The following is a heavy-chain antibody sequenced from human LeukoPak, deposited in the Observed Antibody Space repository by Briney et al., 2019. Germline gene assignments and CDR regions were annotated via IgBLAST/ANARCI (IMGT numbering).Heavy chain of an antibody. CDR2: ISGSGGST. V-gene: IGHV3-23*01. CDR3: AKDYYYDSSGPLDY. J-gene: IGHJ4*02. Sequence: GGSLRLSCAASGFTFSSYAMSWVRQAPGKGLEWVSAISGSGGSTYYADSVKGRFTISRDNSKNTLYLQVNSLRAEDTAVYYCAKDYYYDSSGPLDYWGQGTLVTVSS. CDR1: GFTFSSYA. D-gene: IGHD3-22*01.